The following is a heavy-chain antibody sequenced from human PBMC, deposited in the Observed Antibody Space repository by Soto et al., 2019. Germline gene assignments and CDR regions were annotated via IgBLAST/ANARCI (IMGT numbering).Heavy chain of an antibody. V-gene: IGHV3-23*01. CDR2: ISGSGSGT. D-gene: IGHD6-6*01. J-gene: IGHJ4*02. Sequence: EVQLLESGGGLVQPGGSLRLSCAASGFTFSNYAMSWVRQAPGKGLEWVSAISGSGSGTYYAGSVKGRFTISRDNSKNSNLQINSLRADDTAVYYCAKDIAAHPYYFDYWGQGTLVTVSS. CDR1: GFTFSNYA. CDR3: AKDIAAHPYYFDY.